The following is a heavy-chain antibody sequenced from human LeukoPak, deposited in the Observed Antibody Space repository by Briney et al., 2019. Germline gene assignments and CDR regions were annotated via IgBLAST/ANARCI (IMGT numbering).Heavy chain of an antibody. CDR3: AKRGVVIRVILVGFHKEAYYFDS. J-gene: IGHJ4*02. CDR2: IGDSGGTT. V-gene: IGHV3-23*01. D-gene: IGHD3-22*01. CDR1: GITLSNYG. Sequence: PGGSLRLSCAVSGITLSNYGMSWVRQAPGKGLEWVAGIGDSGGTTKYADSVKGRFTISRDNSKNTLYLQMSSLRAEDTAVYFCAKRGVVIRVILVGFHKEAYYFDSWGQGALVTVSS.